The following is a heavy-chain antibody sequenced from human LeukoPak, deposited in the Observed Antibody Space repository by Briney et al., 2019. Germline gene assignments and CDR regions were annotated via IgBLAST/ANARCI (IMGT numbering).Heavy chain of an antibody. CDR1: GGSISSYY. CDR2: IYTSGST. V-gene: IGHV4-4*07. Sequence: SETLSLTCTVFGGSISSYYWNWIRQPAGKGLEWIGRIYTSGSTNYNPSLKSRVTISVDTSKNQFSLKLSSVTAADTAVYYCARSHSGSYFNWFDPWGQGTLVTVSS. CDR3: ARSHSGSYFNWFDP. D-gene: IGHD1-26*01. J-gene: IGHJ5*02.